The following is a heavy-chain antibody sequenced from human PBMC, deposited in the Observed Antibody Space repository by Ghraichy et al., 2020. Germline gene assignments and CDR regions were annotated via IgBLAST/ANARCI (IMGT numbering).Heavy chain of an antibody. V-gene: IGHV1-18*04. D-gene: IGHD1-26*01. CDR1: GYTFSSYD. J-gene: IGHJ4*02. CDR3: ARDYEWELLLPGTFDY. Sequence: ASVKVSCKASGYTFSSYDISWVRQAPGQGLEWMGWISAYSGNTNYAQKLQGRVTMTTDTSTSTAYMELRSLRSDDTAVYYCARDYEWELLLPGTFDYWGQRSLVAVSS. CDR2: ISAYSGNT.